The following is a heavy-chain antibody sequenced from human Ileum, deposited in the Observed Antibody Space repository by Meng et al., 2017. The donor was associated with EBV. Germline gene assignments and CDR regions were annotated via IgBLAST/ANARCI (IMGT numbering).Heavy chain of an antibody. CDR1: GGPINSSSYY. D-gene: IGHD6-13*01. V-gene: IGHV4-39*01. CDR3: ARPIAAAGWFDP. CDR2: IYYSGRT. J-gene: IGHJ5*02. Sequence: CPGWGSRWETLSLPGTVFGGPINSSSYYWGWIRQPPGKGLEWIGSIYYSGRTYSNPSLKSRVTISVDTSKNQFSLKLSSVTAADTAVYYCARPIAAAGWFDPWGQGTLVTVSS.